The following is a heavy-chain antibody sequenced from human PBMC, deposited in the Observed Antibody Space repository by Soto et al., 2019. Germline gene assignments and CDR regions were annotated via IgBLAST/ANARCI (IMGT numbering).Heavy chain of an antibody. J-gene: IGHJ6*02. CDR3: ARDPGFYDDSSRHQHWGSSGMHV. CDR1: GFTFSNYN. D-gene: IGHD3-22*01. Sequence: ELQLVESGGGLVQPGGSLRLSCAASGFTFSNYNMNWVRQAPGKGLEWVSYINTRSTTISYADSVKGRFTVSRDNPTNSLALHMHSPRDEAASVSYCARDPGFYDDSSRHQHWGSSGMHVWGQGTTLTVS. V-gene: IGHV3-48*02. CDR2: INTRSTTI.